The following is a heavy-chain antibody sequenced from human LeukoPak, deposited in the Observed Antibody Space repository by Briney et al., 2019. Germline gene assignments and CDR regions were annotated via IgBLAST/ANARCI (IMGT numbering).Heavy chain of an antibody. J-gene: IGHJ3*02. Sequence: GGSLRLSCAASGFTFSSYGMHWVRQAPGKGLEWVADIRYDRSNKYYADSVKGRFTISRDNAKNTLYLQMNSLRAEDTAVYYCARDSSGTIDAFVIWGQGTMGTVSS. CDR2: IRYDRSNK. CDR3: ARDSSGTIDAFVI. V-gene: IGHV3-33*01. CDR1: GFTFSSYG. D-gene: IGHD3-3*01.